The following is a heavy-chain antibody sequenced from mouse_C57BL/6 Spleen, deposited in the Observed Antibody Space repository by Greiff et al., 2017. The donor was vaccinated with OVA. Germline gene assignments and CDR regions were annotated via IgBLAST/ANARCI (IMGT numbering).Heavy chain of an antibody. J-gene: IGHJ3*01. CDR2: IYPGSGST. CDR1: GYTFTSYW. CDR3: ARSLIHDGYHPFAY. D-gene: IGHD2-3*01. V-gene: IGHV1-55*01. Sequence: QVQLQQPGAELVKPGASVKMSCKASGYTFTSYWITWVKQRPGQGLEWIGDIYPGSGSTNYNEKFKSKATLTVDTSSSTAYMQLSSLTSEDSAVYYCARSLIHDGYHPFAYWGQGTLVTVSA.